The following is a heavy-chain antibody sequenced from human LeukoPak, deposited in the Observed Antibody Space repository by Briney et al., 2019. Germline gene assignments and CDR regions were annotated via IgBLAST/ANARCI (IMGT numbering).Heavy chain of an antibody. CDR1: GYSFTSYW. CDR3: ARRAYYYDSSGYYPFDY. V-gene: IGHV5-51*01. Sequence: GESLKISCKGSGYSFTSYWIGWVRQVPGKGLDWMGIIYPGDSDTRYSPSFQGQVTISADKSISTAYLQWSSLKASDTAMYYCARRAYYYDSSGYYPFDYWGQGTLVTVSS. D-gene: IGHD3-22*01. CDR2: IYPGDSDT. J-gene: IGHJ4*02.